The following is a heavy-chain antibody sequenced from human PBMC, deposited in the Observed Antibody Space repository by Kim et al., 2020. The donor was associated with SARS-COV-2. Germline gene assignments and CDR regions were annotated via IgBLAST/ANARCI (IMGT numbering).Heavy chain of an antibody. D-gene: IGHD3-10*01. CDR1: GGSFSGYY. V-gene: IGHV4-34*01. CDR2: INHSGST. Sequence: SETLSLTCAVYGGSFSGYYWSWIRQPPGKGLEWIGEINHSGSTNYNPSLKSRVTISVDTSKNQFSLKLSSVTAADTAVYYCARGQWGSGSYYNFESYYYMDVWGKGTTVTVSS. CDR3: ARGQWGSGSYYNFESYYYMDV. J-gene: IGHJ6*03.